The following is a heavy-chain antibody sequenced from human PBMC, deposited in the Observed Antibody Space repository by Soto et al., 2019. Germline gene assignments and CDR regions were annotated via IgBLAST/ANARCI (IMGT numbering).Heavy chain of an antibody. CDR2: IYHSGST. V-gene: IGHV4-30-2*01. J-gene: IGHJ4*02. D-gene: IGHD3-3*01. Sequence: QLQLQESGSGLVKPSQTLSLTCAVSGGSISRGGYSWSWILQPPGKGLELIGYIYHSGSTYNNPSLKSRVTISVDRSKTQFSLKLSSVTAADTAVYYCASGPPFGRWGQGTLVTVSS. CDR3: ASGPPFGR. CDR1: GGSISRGGYS.